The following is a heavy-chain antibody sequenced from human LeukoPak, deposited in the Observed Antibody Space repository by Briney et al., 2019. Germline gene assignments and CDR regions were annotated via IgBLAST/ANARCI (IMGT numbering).Heavy chain of an antibody. V-gene: IGHV4-30-4*08. J-gene: IGHJ5*02. CDR1: GGSISSGDYY. D-gene: IGHD6-19*01. CDR2: IYYSGST. CDR3: ARGSSGWYGTGWFDP. Sequence: SETLSLTCTVSGGSISSGDYYWSWIRQPPGKGLEWIGYIYYSGSTYYSPSLKSRVTISVDTSKNQFSLKLSSVTAADTAVYYCARGSSGWYGTGWFDPWGQGTLVTVSS.